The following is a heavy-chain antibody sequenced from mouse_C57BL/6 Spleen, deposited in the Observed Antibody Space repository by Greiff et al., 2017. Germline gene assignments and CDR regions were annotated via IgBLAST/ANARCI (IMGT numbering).Heavy chain of an antibody. CDR1: GFTFSDYG. V-gene: IGHV5-17*01. CDR2: ISSGSSTI. CDR3: ARQGYLHAMDY. D-gene: IGHD2-2*01. Sequence: EVHLVESGGGLVKPGGSLKLSCAASGFTFSDYGMHWVRQAPEKGLEWVAYISSGSSTIYYADTVKGRFTFSRDNAKNTLFLQMTSLRSEDTAMFYCARQGYLHAMDYWGQGPSVTVSS. J-gene: IGHJ4*01.